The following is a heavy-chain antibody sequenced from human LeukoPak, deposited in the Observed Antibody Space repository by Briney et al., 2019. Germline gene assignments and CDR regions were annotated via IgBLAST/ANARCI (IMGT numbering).Heavy chain of an antibody. V-gene: IGHV1-18*04. CDR3: ARDLSQYCSGGSCYYMVY. Sequence: SLRGSCKASVYTLTPYGISSVRETPGERLEWRGWITAHNGNTHYAQKLEGKITMTTDTSTSTAYMELRSLRSDDTAVDSGARDLSQYCSGGSCYYMVYWGQGTLVTVSS. CDR2: ITAHNGNT. CDR1: VYTLTPYG. D-gene: IGHD2-15*01. J-gene: IGHJ4*02.